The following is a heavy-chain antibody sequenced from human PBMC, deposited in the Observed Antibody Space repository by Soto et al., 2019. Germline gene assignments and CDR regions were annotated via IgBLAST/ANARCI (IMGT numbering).Heavy chain of an antibody. D-gene: IGHD2-21*01. V-gene: IGHV2-5*02. CDR2: IYWDDDK. Sequence: QITLKESGPPLVKPTQTLTLTCTFSAFSLSTSGVGVGWIRQPPGKALEWLTFIYWDDDKRYSPSLKSRLTLXXXTXXTPVVLTMTNMDPVDTATYYCARLVAAGITYYFDSWGQGTLVTVSS. CDR1: AFSLSTSGVG. J-gene: IGHJ4*02. CDR3: ARLVAAGITYYFDS.